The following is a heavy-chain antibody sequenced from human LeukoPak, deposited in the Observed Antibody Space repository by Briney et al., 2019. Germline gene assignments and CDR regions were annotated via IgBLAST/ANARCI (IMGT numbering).Heavy chain of an antibody. J-gene: IGHJ6*03. CDR3: ARDGDSNYFIYYFYYMDV. V-gene: IGHV3-48*03. Sequence: PGGSLRLSCAASGFTFSSYEMNWVCQAPGKGLEWVSYISSSGSTIYYADSVKGRFTISRDNSKNTLYLQMNSLRAEDTAVYYCARDGDSNYFIYYFYYMDVWGKGTTVTVSS. CDR2: ISSSGSTI. D-gene: IGHD4-11*01. CDR1: GFTFSSYE.